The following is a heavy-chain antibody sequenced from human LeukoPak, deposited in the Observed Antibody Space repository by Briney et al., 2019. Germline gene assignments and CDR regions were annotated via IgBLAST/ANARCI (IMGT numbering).Heavy chain of an antibody. CDR3: AKDQEWEPHIDY. V-gene: IGHV3-23*01. Sequence: GGSLRLSCAASGFTFSSYAMSCVRQAPGKGLEWVSAISGSGGSTYYADSVKGRFTISRDNSKNTLYLQMNSLRAEDTAVYYCAKDQEWEPHIDYWGQGTLVTVSS. D-gene: IGHD1-26*01. CDR2: ISGSGGST. CDR1: GFTFSSYA. J-gene: IGHJ4*02.